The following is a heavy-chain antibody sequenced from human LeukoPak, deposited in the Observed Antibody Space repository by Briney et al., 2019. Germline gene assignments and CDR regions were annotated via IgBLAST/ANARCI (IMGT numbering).Heavy chain of an antibody. CDR2: ISSSSSYI. D-gene: IGHD5-12*01. J-gene: IGHJ6*02. CDR3: ARGRGYSGYDYGMDV. CDR1: GYTFSSYS. V-gene: IGHV3-21*01. Sequence: PGGSLRLSCAAYGYTFSSYSMDWVRQAPGKGLEWVSSISSSSSYIYYADSVKGRFTISRDNAKNSLYLQMNSLRAEDTAVYYCARGRGYSGYDYGMDVSGQGTTVTVSS.